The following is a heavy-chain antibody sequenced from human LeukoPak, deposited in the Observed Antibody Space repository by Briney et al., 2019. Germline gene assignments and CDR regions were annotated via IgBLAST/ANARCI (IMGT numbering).Heavy chain of an antibody. V-gene: IGHV1-69*05. D-gene: IGHD2-2*01. CDR1: GGTFSSYA. Sequence: SVKVSCKASGGTFSSYAISWVRQAPGQGLEWMGRIIPIFGTANYAQKFQGRVTITTDESTSTAYMELSSLRSEDTAVYYCARGYCSSTSCLSPSDYWGQGTLVTISS. CDR3: ARGYCSSTSCLSPSDY. CDR2: IIPIFGTA. J-gene: IGHJ4*02.